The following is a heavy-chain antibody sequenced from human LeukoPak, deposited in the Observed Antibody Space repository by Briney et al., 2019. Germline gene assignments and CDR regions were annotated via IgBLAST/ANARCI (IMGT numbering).Heavy chain of an antibody. CDR3: ARAYGDYFYYYYGMDV. J-gene: IGHJ6*02. CDR1: GGSISSSSYY. V-gene: IGHV4-39*01. CDR2: IYYSGST. Sequence: SETLSLTCTVSGGSISSSSYYWGWIRQPPGKGLEWIWSIYYSGSTYYHPSLKSRVTISVDTSKNQFSLKLSSVTAADTAVYYCARAYGDYFYYYYGMDVWGQGTTVTVSS. D-gene: IGHD4-17*01.